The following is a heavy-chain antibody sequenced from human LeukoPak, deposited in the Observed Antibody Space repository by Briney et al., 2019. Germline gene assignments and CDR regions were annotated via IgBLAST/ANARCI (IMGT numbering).Heavy chain of an antibody. J-gene: IGHJ4*02. V-gene: IGHV3-7*03. D-gene: IGHD2-15*01. Sequence: GGSLRLSCAASGFTFSSYWMSWVRQAPGKGLEWVANIKQDGREKYYVDSVKGRFTISRDNSKNTLYLQMSSLRAEDTAVYYCAKELGYCSGGSCSRGYYFDYWGQGTLVTVSS. CDR3: AKELGYCSGGSCSRGYYFDY. CDR1: GFTFSSYW. CDR2: IKQDGREK.